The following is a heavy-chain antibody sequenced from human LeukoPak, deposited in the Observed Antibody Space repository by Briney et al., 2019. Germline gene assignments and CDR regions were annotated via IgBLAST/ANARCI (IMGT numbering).Heavy chain of an antibody. J-gene: IGHJ3*02. V-gene: IGHV2-5*02. CDR2: IYLDDDK. CDR1: GFSLSTSGVG. D-gene: IGHD6-13*01. CDR3: AHITSTLAQYSSSWYQGSMLGVSAFDI. Sequence: SGPTLVNPTQTLTLTCTFSGFSLSTSGVGVGWIRQPPGKALEWLALIYLDDDKRYSPSLKSRLTITKDTSKNQVVLTMTNMDPVDTATYYCAHITSTLAQYSSSWYQGSMLGVSAFDIWGQGTMVTVSS.